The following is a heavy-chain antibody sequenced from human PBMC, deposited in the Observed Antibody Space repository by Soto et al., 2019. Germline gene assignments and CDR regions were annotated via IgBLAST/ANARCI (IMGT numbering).Heavy chain of an antibody. J-gene: IGHJ4*02. D-gene: IGHD1-7*01. Sequence: VQLAEFGGGMFQPGGSLRLSGVASGFTFSSYDMHWVRQAPGKGLEYVSSISSNGGTTYYGTSVKGRFTISRDNSKNTLYLQMGSLRAEDMAVYYCVRRVSGNYDYWGQGTLVTVSS. CDR1: GFTFSSYD. CDR2: ISSNGGTT. V-gene: IGHV3-64*01. CDR3: VRRVSGNYDY.